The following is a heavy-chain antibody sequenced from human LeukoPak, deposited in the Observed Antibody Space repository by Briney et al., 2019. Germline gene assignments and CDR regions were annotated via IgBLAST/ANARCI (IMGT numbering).Heavy chain of an antibody. CDR1: GYTFTGYY. CDR3: ARSTSSSWYLDY. D-gene: IGHD6-13*01. V-gene: IGHV1-2*02. J-gene: IGHJ4*02. Sequence: ASVKVSCKASGYTFTGYYMHWVRQAPGQGLEWMGWINPNSGGTNYAQKFQGRVTMTRDTSISTAYMELSRLRSDDTAVYYCARSTSSSWYLDYWGQGTLVTVSS. CDR2: INPNSGGT.